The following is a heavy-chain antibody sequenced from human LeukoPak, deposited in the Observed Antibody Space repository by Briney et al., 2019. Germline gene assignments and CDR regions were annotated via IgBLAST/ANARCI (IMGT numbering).Heavy chain of an antibody. D-gene: IGHD3-10*01. CDR2: IIPIFGTA. Sequence: ASVKVSCKASGGTFSSYAISWVRQAPGQGLGWMGGIIPIFGTANYAQKFQGRVTITADESTSTAYMELSSLRSEDTAVYYCASWLYGSGHSGYYYMDVWGKGTTVTVSS. CDR3: ASWLYGSGHSGYYYMDV. V-gene: IGHV1-69*13. J-gene: IGHJ6*03. CDR1: GGTFSSYA.